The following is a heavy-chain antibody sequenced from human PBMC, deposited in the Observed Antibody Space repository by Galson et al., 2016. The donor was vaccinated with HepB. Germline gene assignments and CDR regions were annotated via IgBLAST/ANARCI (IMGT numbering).Heavy chain of an antibody. J-gene: IGHJ5*02. CDR3: ARMKTRKDWFDP. CDR1: GASINAYY. V-gene: IGHV4-59*01. CDR2: VYYSGDT. Sequence: ETLSLTCSVSGASINAYYWTWVRQSPAKGLEWIGYVYYSGDTNYNASLRSRVTISIDTSKKHFSLNLSSVTAADTAVYYCARMKTRKDWFDPWGPGTLVTVSS. D-gene: IGHD1-14*01.